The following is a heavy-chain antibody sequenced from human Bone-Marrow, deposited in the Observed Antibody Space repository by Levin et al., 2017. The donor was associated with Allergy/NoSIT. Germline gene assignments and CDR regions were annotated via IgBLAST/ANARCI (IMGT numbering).Heavy chain of an antibody. CDR3: ATTAGRGDDTTGYYLGLDY. CDR2: ISYDGSNK. V-gene: IGHV3-30*04. CDR1: GFTFGNYA. J-gene: IGHJ4*02. D-gene: IGHD3-22*01. Sequence: GGSLRLSCTASGFTFGNYAIHWVRQAPGKGLEWVSIISYDGSNKYYADSVKGRFTVSRDNSKNTLSLQMDSLRVEDTAVYYCATTAGRGDDTTGYYLGLDYWGQGTLVSVSA.